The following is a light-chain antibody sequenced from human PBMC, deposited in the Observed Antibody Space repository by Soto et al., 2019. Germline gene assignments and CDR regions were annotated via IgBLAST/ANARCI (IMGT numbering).Light chain of an antibody. CDR1: SRDVGGYDY. CDR3: SSYTSSATLI. CDR2: EFT. Sequence: QSALTQPASVSGSLGQSITISCSGTSRDVGGYDYVSWYQQHPGKAPKLMIYEFTHRPSGVSYRFSASKSGNTASLTISGLQAEDEADYYCSSYTSSATLIFGGGTKVTVL. J-gene: IGLJ2*01. V-gene: IGLV2-14*01.